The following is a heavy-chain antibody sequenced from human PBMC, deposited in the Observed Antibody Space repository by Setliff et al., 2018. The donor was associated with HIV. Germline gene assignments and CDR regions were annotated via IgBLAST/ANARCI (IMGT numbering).Heavy chain of an antibody. CDR2: IIPALGEP. D-gene: IGHD3-16*01. V-gene: IGHV1-69*11. Sequence: GASVKVSCKASRYTFSNYAINWVRQAPGQGLEWMGSIIPALGEPHYAKRFQGRLTITTDESTTTGYMELNSLTYEDTAAYYCARGVLYGLFENWGPGTLVTVSS. CDR3: ARGVLYGLFEN. CDR1: RYTFSNYA. J-gene: IGHJ4*02.